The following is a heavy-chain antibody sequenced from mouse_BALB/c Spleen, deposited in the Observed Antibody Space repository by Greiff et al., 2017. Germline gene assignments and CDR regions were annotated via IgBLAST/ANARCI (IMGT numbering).Heavy chain of an antibody. CDR1: GFTFSSYG. D-gene: IGHD2-1*01. CDR3: ARDDGNHWYFDV. V-gene: IGHV5-6-3*01. Sequence: EVMLVESGGGLVQPGGSLKLSCAASGFTFSSYGMSWVRQTPDKRLELVATINSNGGSTYYPDSVKGRFTISRDNARNILYLQMSSLRSEDTAMYYCARDDGNHWYFDVWGAGTTVTVSS. CDR2: INSNGGST. J-gene: IGHJ1*01.